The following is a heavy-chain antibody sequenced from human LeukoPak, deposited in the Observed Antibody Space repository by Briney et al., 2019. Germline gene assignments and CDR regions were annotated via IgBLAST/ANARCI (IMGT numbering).Heavy chain of an antibody. J-gene: IGHJ4*02. D-gene: IGHD6-13*01. CDR3: ARVPYSISWYYFDC. CDR2: IYHSGST. V-gene: IGHV4-59*08. Sequence: SETLSLTCTVSGGSISSYYWSWIRQPPGKGLEWIGTIYHSGSTYYNPSLKSRVTISVDTSKNQFSLKLSSVTAADTAVYYCARVPYSISWYYFDCWGQGTLVTVSS. CDR1: GGSISSYY.